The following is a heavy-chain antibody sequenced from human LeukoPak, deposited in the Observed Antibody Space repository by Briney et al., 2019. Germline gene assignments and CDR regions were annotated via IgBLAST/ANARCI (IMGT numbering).Heavy chain of an antibody. CDR2: ISYDGSNK. Sequence: QPGRSLRLSCAASGFTLSSYGMHWVRQAPGKGLEWVAVISYDGSNKYYADSVKGRFTISRDNSKNTLYLQMNSLRAEDTAVYYCAKGSSGWYYFDYWGQGTLVTVSS. CDR3: AKGSSGWYYFDY. CDR1: GFTLSSYG. D-gene: IGHD6-19*01. J-gene: IGHJ4*02. V-gene: IGHV3-30*18.